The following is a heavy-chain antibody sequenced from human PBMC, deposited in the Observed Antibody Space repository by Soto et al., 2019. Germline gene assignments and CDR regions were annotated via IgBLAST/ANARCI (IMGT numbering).Heavy chain of an antibody. CDR3: ASDIVYSSSSANWFDP. J-gene: IGHJ5*02. Sequence: GGPLTLYCATSGFTITSCSMNRARQATGKGLEWVASISSSSSYIYYAESVKGRFTISRDNAKNSLYLQMNSLRAGDTAVYYCASDIVYSSSSANWFDPWGQGTLVTVSS. V-gene: IGHV3-21*01. D-gene: IGHD6-13*01. CDR1: GFTITSCS. CDR2: ISSSSSYI.